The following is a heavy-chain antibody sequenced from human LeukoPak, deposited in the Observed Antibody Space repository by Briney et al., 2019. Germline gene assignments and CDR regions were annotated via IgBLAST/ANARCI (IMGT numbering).Heavy chain of an antibody. D-gene: IGHD5-12*01. CDR3: ARDAGNSGYGCDA. J-gene: IGHJ5*02. CDR2: IRYTGET. CDR1: GFIFSQYS. Sequence: GGSLRLSCAASGFIFSQYSMNWVRQAPGKGLEWISHIRYTGETFYADSVKGRFTISRDIARNSLYLQMNNLRVEDTAIYYCARDAGNSGYGCDAWGQGTLVTVSS. V-gene: IGHV3-48*01.